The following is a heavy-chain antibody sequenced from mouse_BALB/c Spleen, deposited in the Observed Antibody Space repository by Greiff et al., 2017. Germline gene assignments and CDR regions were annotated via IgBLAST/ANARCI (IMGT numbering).Heavy chain of an antibody. CDR1: GFTFSSYA. CDR2: ISGGGSYT. J-gene: IGHJ4*01. Sequence: EVKLMQSGGGLVKPGGSLKLSCAASGFTFSSYAMSWVRQSPEKRLEWVAEISGGGSYTDYPDTVTGRFTISRDNAKNTLYLEMSSLRSEDTAMYYCAKKGDAMDYWGQGTSVTVSA. CDR3: AKKGDAMDY. V-gene: IGHV5-9-4*01.